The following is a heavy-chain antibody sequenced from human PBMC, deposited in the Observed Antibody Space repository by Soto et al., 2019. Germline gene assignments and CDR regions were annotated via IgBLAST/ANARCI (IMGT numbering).Heavy chain of an antibody. CDR1: GGSFSGYY. Sequence: ASETLSLTCAVYGGSFSGYYWSWIRQPPGKGLEWIGEINHSGSTNYNPSLKSRVTISVDAPKNQFSLKLSSVTAADTAVYYCARVADIVVVVAATQDAFDIWGQGTMVTVSS. V-gene: IGHV4-34*01. D-gene: IGHD2-15*01. CDR2: INHSGST. J-gene: IGHJ3*02. CDR3: ARVADIVVVVAATQDAFDI.